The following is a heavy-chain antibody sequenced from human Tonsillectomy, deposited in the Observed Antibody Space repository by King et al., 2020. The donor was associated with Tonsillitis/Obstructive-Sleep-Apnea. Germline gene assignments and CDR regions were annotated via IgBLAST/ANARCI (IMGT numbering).Heavy chain of an antibody. J-gene: IGHJ3*02. CDR1: GFTFDDYG. CDR2: INWNGGST. D-gene: IGHD6-19*01. V-gene: IGHV3-20*04. Sequence: VQLVESGGGVVRPGGSLGLSCAAPGFTFDDYGMSWVRPAPGKGLEWVSGINWNGGSTGYADSVKGRFTISRDNAKNSLYLQMNSLRAEDTALYYCARARSSGWGDDAFDIWGQGTMVTVSS. CDR3: ARARSSGWGDDAFDI.